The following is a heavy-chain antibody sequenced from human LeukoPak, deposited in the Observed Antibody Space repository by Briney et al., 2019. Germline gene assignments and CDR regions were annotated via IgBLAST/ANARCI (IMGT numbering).Heavy chain of an antibody. CDR1: GGSISSSSYY. D-gene: IGHD3-3*01. J-gene: IGHJ5*02. CDR3: ARVDHYDFWSGSTNWFDP. Sequence: SETLSLTCTVSGGSISSSSYYWGWIRQPPGKGLEWIGSIYYSGSTYYNPSLKSRVTISVDTSKNQFSLKLSSVTAADTAVYYCARVDHYDFWSGSTNWFDPWGQGTLVTVSS. CDR2: IYYSGST. V-gene: IGHV4-39*07.